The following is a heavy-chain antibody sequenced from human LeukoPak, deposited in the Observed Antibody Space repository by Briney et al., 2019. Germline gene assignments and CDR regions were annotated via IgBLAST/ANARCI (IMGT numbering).Heavy chain of an antibody. V-gene: IGHV1-8*03. CDR2: MNPNSGNT. CDR3: ARTKTDFWSGSADFDY. CDR1: GYTFTSYD. Sequence: ASVKVSCKASGYTFTSYDINWVRQATGQGLEWMGWMNPNSGNTGYAQKFQGRVTITRNTSISTAYMELSSLRSEDTAVYYCARTKTDFWSGSADFDYWGQGTLVTVSP. J-gene: IGHJ4*02. D-gene: IGHD3-3*01.